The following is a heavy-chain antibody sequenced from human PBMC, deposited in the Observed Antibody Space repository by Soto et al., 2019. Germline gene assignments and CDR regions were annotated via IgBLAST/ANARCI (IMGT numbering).Heavy chain of an antibody. J-gene: IGHJ6*02. D-gene: IGHD2-2*01. CDR3: ASLPVVPAVRPYYYYGTDV. Sequence: GGSLRLSCAASGFTFSSYSMNWVRQAPGKGLEWVSSISSSSSYIYYADSVKGRFTISRDNAKNSLYLQMNSLRAEDTAVYYCASLPVVPAVRPYYYYGTDVWGQGTTVTVSS. CDR2: ISSSSSYI. V-gene: IGHV3-21*01. CDR1: GFTFSSYS.